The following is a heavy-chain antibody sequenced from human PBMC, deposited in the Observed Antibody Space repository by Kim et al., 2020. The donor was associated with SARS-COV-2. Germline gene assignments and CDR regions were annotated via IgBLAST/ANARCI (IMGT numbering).Heavy chain of an antibody. CDR1: GGTFSSYA. CDR3: ARDRHVLLWFGELSHDWFDP. J-gene: IGHJ5*02. D-gene: IGHD3-10*01. Sequence: SVKVSCKASGGTFSSYAISWVRQAPGQGLEWMGGIIPIFGTANYAQKFQGRVTITADESTSTAYMELSSLRSEDTAVYYCARDRHVLLWFGELSHDWFDPWGQGTLVTVSS. CDR2: IIPIFGTA. V-gene: IGHV1-69*13.